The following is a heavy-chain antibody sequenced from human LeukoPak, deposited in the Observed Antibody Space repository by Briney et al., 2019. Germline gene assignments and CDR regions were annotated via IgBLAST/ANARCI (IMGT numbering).Heavy chain of an antibody. CDR1: GYTFTSYD. J-gene: IGHJ5*02. Sequence: ASVKVSCKASGYTFTSYDINWVRQATGQGLEWMGWINPNSGGTNYAQKFQGWVTMTRDTSISTAYMELSRLRSDDTAVYYCARDGDGLARFDPWGQGTLVTVSS. D-gene: IGHD2-21*01. CDR2: INPNSGGT. V-gene: IGHV1-2*04. CDR3: ARDGDGLARFDP.